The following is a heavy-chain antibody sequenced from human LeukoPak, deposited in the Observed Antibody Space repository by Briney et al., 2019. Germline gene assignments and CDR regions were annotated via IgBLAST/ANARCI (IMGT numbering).Heavy chain of an antibody. D-gene: IGHD5-18*01. Sequence: QTGGSLRLSCTASGSTFGDYAMSWFRQAPGKGLEWVGFIRSKAYGGTTEYAASVKGRFTISRDDSKSIAYLQMNSLKTEDTAVYYCTRDGEPPAMVLYYFDYWGQETLVTVSS. CDR2: IRSKAYGGTT. CDR1: GSTFGDYA. J-gene: IGHJ4*02. CDR3: TRDGEPPAMVLYYFDY. V-gene: IGHV3-49*03.